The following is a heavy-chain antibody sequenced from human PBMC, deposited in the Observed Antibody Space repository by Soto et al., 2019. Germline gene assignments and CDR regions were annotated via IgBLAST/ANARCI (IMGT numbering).Heavy chain of an antibody. V-gene: IGHV3-30*18. Sequence: QVQLVESGGGVVQPGRSLRLSCAASGFTFSSYGMHWVRQAPGKGLEWVAVISYDGSNKYYADSVKGRFTISRDNSKNTLYLQMNSLRAEDTAVYYCAKGGGWDFWSGTGAFDIWGQGTMVTVSS. J-gene: IGHJ3*02. D-gene: IGHD3-3*01. CDR3: AKGGGWDFWSGTGAFDI. CDR2: ISYDGSNK. CDR1: GFTFSSYG.